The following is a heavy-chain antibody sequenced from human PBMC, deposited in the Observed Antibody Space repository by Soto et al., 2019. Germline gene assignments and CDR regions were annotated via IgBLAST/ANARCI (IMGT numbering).Heavy chain of an antibody. CDR3: AKDKPLFRITMIRGGIDY. CDR2: ISYDGSNK. CDR1: GFTFSSYG. J-gene: IGHJ4*02. V-gene: IGHV3-30*18. Sequence: QVQLVESGGGVVQPGRSLRLSCAASGFTFSSYGMHWVRQAPGKGLEWVAVISYDGSNKYYADSVKGRFTISRDNSNNTLYLQMNSLRAEDTAVYYCAKDKPLFRITMIRGGIDYWGQGTLVTVSS. D-gene: IGHD3-10*01.